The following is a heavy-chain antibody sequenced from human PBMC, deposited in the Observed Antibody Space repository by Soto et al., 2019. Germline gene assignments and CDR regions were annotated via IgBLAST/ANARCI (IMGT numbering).Heavy chain of an antibody. V-gene: IGHV1-46*01. Sequence: GASVKVSCKASGYTFTGYYMHWVRQAPGQGLEWMGIIYPSGGSTRNAQKFQGRVTMTRDTSTSTVYMELSSLRSEDTVVYCCARDFSGPMDYWGRGTLVTVSS. CDR3: ARDFSGPMDY. J-gene: IGHJ4*02. CDR1: GYTFTGYY. D-gene: IGHD3-10*01. CDR2: IYPSGGST.